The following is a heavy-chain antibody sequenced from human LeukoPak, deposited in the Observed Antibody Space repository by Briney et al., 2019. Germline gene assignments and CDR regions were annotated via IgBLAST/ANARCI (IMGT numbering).Heavy chain of an antibody. CDR2: INPYSGDT. CDR1: GYTFTDYY. Sequence: ASVKVSCKASGYTFTDYYFHWVRQAPGQGLEWMGWINPYSGDTISAQKFNGRVTMTRDTSISTAYMELTRLTSDDTAVYYCARERNYYYMDVWGKGTTVTISS. CDR3: ARERNYYYMDV. V-gene: IGHV1-2*02. J-gene: IGHJ6*03.